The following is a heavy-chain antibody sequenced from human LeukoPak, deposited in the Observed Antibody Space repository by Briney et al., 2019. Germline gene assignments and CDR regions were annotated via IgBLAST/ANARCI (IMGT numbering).Heavy chain of an antibody. Sequence: PGGSLRLSCAASEFTFSSYTMNWVRQAPGKGLEWVSSISSSSTYIYYADSVKGRFTISRDNSKNTLYLQMSSLRAEDTAVYYCARDLGAVAFDYWGQGTLVTVSS. J-gene: IGHJ4*02. CDR1: EFTFSSYT. D-gene: IGHD6-19*01. CDR3: ARDLGAVAFDY. CDR2: ISSSSTYI. V-gene: IGHV3-21*01.